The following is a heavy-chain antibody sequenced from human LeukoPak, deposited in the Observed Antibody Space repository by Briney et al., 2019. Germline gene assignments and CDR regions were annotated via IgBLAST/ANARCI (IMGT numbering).Heavy chain of an antibody. J-gene: IGHJ4*02. CDR3: ARVHYYGSGLSSYFDY. V-gene: IGHV4-59*01. D-gene: IGHD3-10*01. CDR1: SGSISSYY. Sequence: SETLSLTCTVSSGSISSYYWSWIRQPPGKGLEWIGYIYYSGSTKYNPSLRSRVTISVDTPMNQFSLKLSSVTAADTAVYYCARVHYYGSGLSSYFDYWGQGSLVTVSS. CDR2: IYYSGST.